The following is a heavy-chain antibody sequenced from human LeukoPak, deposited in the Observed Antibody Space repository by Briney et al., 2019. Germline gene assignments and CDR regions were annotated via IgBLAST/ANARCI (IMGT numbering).Heavy chain of an antibody. V-gene: IGHV4-59*08. D-gene: IGHD3-9*01. J-gene: IGHJ4*02. CDR1: GGSISSYY. CDR2: IYYSGST. CDR3: ARHGEANNYYDIPAGYFDY. Sequence: KSSETLSLTCTVSGGSISSYYWSWIRQPPGKGLEWIGYIYYSGSTNYNPSLKSRVTISVDTSKNQFSLKLSSVTAADTAVYYCARHGEANNYYDIPAGYFDYWGQGTLVTVSS.